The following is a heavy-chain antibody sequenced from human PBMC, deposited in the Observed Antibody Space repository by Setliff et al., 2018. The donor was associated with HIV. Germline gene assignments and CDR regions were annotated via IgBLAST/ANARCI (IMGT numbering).Heavy chain of an antibody. CDR1: GFSFSSYS. J-gene: IGHJ4*02. V-gene: IGHV3-48*01. CDR2: ISPSSTII. CDR3: ARDFCGSSCSSGYGYFDH. Sequence: GGSLRLSCGASGFSFSSYSMNWVRQAPGKGLEWVSYISPSSTIIYYPDSVKGRFTTSRDNVRNSLYLEMNSLRADDTAVYYCARDFCGSSCSSGYGYFDHWGQGTLVTVSS. D-gene: IGHD2-15*01.